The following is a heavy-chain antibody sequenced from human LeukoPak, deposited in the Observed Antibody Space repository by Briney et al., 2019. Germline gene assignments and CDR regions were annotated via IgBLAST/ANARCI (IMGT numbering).Heavy chain of an antibody. CDR1: GFTFSSYS. CDR3: ARTVCSGGSCPGVFYYYGMDV. D-gene: IGHD2-15*01. CDR2: ISSSSSYI. J-gene: IGHJ6*04. V-gene: IGHV3-21*01. Sequence: GGSLRLSCAASGFTFSSYSMNWVRQAPGKGLEWVSSISSSSSYIYYADSVKGRFTISRDNAKNSLYLQMNSLRAEDTAVYYCARTVCSGGSCPGVFYYYGMDVWGKGTTVTVSS.